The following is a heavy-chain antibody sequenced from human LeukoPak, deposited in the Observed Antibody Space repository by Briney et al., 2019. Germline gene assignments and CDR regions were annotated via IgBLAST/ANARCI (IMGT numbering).Heavy chain of an antibody. CDR1: GFSFSSYS. Sequence: KSGGSLRLSCAASGFSFSSYSMNWVRQAPGKGLEWVSSISSSSSYIYYVDSVKGRFTISRDNAKNSLYLQMNSLRAEDTAVYYCARGTGSLIHDSLYFDYWGQGTLVTVSS. D-gene: IGHD3-9*01. CDR3: ARGTGSLIHDSLYFDY. V-gene: IGHV3-21*01. CDR2: ISSSSSYI. J-gene: IGHJ4*02.